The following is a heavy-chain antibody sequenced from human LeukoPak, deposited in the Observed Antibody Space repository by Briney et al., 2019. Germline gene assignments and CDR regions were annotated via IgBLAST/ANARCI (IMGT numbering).Heavy chain of an antibody. V-gene: IGHV1-2*02. CDR2: INPNSGGT. CDR3: ARDHEFSDSSGYLFDY. J-gene: IGHJ4*02. Sequence: ASVKVSCKASGYTFTGYYMHWVRQAPGQGLEWMGWINPNSGGTNYAQKFQGRATMTRDTSISTAYMELSRLRSDDTAVYYCARDHEFSDSSGYLFDYWGQGTLVTVSS. D-gene: IGHD3-22*01. CDR1: GYTFTGYY.